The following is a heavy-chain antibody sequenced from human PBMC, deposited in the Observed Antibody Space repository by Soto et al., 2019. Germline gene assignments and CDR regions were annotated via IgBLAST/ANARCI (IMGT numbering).Heavy chain of an antibody. Sequence: HPGGSLRLSCAGTGFTFSSDAMNWVRQTPGKGPEWVSGISANGGTTYYADAVKGRFTISRDNSKNTLFLQMNSLRADDTAVYYCVKSPRSGYEPPWDYWGQGTQVTVSS. D-gene: IGHD5-12*01. V-gene: IGHV3-23*01. CDR1: GFTFSSDA. J-gene: IGHJ4*02. CDR2: ISANGGTT. CDR3: VKSPRSGYEPPWDY.